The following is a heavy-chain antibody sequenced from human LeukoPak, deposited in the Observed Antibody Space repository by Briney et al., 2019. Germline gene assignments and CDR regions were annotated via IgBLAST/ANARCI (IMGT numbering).Heavy chain of an antibody. CDR3: AKVGLDSSGWYLFDY. CDR1: GFTFSSYA. D-gene: IGHD6-13*01. Sequence: GGSLRLSCAASGFTFSSYAMSWVRQAPGKGLEWVSAISGSGGSTYYADSVKGRFTISRDNSKNTLYLQMNSLRAEDTAVYYCAKVGLDSSGWYLFDYWGQGTLVAVSS. CDR2: ISGSGGST. V-gene: IGHV3-23*01. J-gene: IGHJ4*02.